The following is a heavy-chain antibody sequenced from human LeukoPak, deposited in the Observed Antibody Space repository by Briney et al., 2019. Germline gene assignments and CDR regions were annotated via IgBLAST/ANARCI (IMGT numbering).Heavy chain of an antibody. CDR1: GYTFTGYY. Sequence: ASVKVSCKASGYTFTGYYMHWVRQAPGQGLEWMGWINPNSGGTNYAQKFQGRVTMTRDTSISTAYMELSRLRSDDTAVYYCAKKSNCISTSCYAYYYGMDVWGQGTTVTVSS. J-gene: IGHJ6*02. D-gene: IGHD2-2*01. CDR3: AKKSNCISTSCYAYYYGMDV. CDR2: INPNSGGT. V-gene: IGHV1-2*02.